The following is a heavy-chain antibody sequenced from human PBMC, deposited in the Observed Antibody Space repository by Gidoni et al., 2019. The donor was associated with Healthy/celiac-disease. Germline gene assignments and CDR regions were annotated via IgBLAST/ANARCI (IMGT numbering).Heavy chain of an antibody. CDR1: GGSFSGYY. CDR2: INHSGST. J-gene: IGHJ5*02. V-gene: IGHV4-34*01. CDR3: ARGRITMVRGVKCWFDP. Sequence: QVQLQQWGAGLLKPSETLSLTCAVYGGSFSGYYWSWIRQPPGKGLEWIGEINHSGSTNYNPSLKSRVTISVDTSKNQFSLKLSSVTAADTAVYYCARGRITMVRGVKCWFDPWGQGTLVTVSS. D-gene: IGHD3-10*01.